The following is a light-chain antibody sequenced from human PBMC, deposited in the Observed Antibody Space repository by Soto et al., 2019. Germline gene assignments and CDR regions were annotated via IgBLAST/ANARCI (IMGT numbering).Light chain of an antibody. CDR1: QSISSY. Sequence: DIQMTQSPSSLSASVGDRVTITCRASQSISSYLNWYQQKPGKAPKRLIYAASSLQIGVPSRFSVSGSGTDFTLTISSLQPEDVVTYDCQQSYSTPWTFGQGTKVEIK. CDR2: AAS. CDR3: QQSYSTPWT. V-gene: IGKV1-39*01. J-gene: IGKJ1*01.